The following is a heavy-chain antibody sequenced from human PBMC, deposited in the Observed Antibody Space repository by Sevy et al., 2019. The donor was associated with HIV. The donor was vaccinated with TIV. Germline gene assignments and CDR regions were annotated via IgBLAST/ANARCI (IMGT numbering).Heavy chain of an antibody. D-gene: IGHD3-22*01. Sequence: ASVKVSCKASGGTFSSYAISWVRQAPGQGLEWMGGIIPIFGTANYAQKFQGRVTITADESTSTAYMELSSLRSEDTAVYDCATRGHSSGYYTPFDYWGQETLVTVSS. CDR1: GGTFSSYA. V-gene: IGHV1-69*13. CDR3: ATRGHSSGYYTPFDY. CDR2: IIPIFGTA. J-gene: IGHJ4*02.